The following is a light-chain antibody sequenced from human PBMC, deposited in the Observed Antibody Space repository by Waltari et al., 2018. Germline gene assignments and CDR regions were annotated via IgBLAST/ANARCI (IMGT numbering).Light chain of an antibody. Sequence: SSELTPDPAVSVALGQTVRITCQGDSLRTYYVSWFHQKPGQAPALVIDGKNNRPSGIPDRFSASSSGSTASLTIIGAQAEDEADYYCHSRDSSGDVLIGGGTKLTVV. CDR2: GKN. CDR1: SLRTYY. J-gene: IGLJ2*01. CDR3: HSRDSSGDVL. V-gene: IGLV3-19*01.